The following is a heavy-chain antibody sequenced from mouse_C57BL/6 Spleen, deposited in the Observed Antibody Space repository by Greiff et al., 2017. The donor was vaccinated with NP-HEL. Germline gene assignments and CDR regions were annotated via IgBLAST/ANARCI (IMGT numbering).Heavy chain of an antibody. V-gene: IGHV1-66*01. CDR3: ARRTAQAAWFAY. D-gene: IGHD3-2*02. CDR1: GYSFTSYY. CDR2: IYPGSGNT. J-gene: IGHJ3*01. Sequence: QVQLQQSGPELVKPGASVKISCKASGYSFTSYYIHWVKQRPGQGLEWIGWIYPGSGNTKYNEKFKGKATLTADTSSSTAYMQLSSLTSEDSAVYYCARRTAQAAWFAYWGQGTLVTVSA.